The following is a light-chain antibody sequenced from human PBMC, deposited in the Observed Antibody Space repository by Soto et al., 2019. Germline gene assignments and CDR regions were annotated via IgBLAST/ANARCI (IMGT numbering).Light chain of an antibody. Sequence: DIQMTQSPSSLSASVGDRVTITCRASQSISNYLNWYQQRPGKAPKLLIYAASSLQSGVPSRFNASGSETDFTLTINSLQPEDFATYYCQHSFHTPQTFGQGTKVEI. CDR2: AAS. CDR3: QHSFHTPQT. V-gene: IGKV1-39*01. CDR1: QSISNY. J-gene: IGKJ1*01.